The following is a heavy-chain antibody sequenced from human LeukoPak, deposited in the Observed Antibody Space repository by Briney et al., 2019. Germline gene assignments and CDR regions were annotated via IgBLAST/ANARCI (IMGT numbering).Heavy chain of an antibody. V-gene: IGHV3-74*01. CDR1: GFTFSRYW. D-gene: IGHD3-22*01. Sequence: GGSLRLSCEASGFTFSRYWMHWVRQAPGNGLVWVSRIKSDGKTNYADSVKGRFTISRDNAKNTVSLQMDSLRAEDTGVYYCARAPSEVGGYYPEYFRHWGQGTLVTVSS. J-gene: IGHJ1*01. CDR2: IKSDGKT. CDR3: ARAPSEVGGYYPEYFRH.